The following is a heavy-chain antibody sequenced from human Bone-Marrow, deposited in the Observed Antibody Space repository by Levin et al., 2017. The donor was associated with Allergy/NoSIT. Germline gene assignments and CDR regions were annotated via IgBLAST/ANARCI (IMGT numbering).Heavy chain of an antibody. D-gene: IGHD2-15*01. Sequence: TSETLSLTCTVSGGSISSYYWSWIRQPPGKGLEWIGYIYYSGSTNYNPSLKSRVTISVDTSKNQFSLKLSSVTAADTAVYYCARDGSVEVVAGYFDYWGQGTLVTVSS. V-gene: IGHV4-59*01. CDR3: ARDGSVEVVAGYFDY. CDR2: IYYSGST. CDR1: GGSISSYY. J-gene: IGHJ4*02.